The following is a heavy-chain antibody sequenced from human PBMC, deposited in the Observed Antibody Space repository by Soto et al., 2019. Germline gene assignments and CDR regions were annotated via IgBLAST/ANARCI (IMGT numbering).Heavy chain of an antibody. V-gene: IGHV4-39*07. J-gene: IGHJ4*02. CDR1: GGSISSSSYY. CDR3: ARAWGRVFDY. Sequence: SETLSLTCTVSGGSISSSSYYWGWIRQPPGKGLEWIGYIYYSGSTNYNPSLKSRVTISVDTSKNQFSLKLSSVTAADTAVYYCARAWGRVFDYWGQGTLVTVSS. CDR2: IYYSGST. D-gene: IGHD3-16*01.